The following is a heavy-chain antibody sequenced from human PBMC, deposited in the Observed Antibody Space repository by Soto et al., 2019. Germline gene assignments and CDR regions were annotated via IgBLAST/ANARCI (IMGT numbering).Heavy chain of an antibody. Sequence: PGGSLRLSCTASGFTFGDYAMSWVRQAPGKGLEWVGFIRSKAYGGTTEYAASVKGRFTISRDDSKSIAYLQMNSLKTEDTAVYYCTRVDTAMVTYWGQGTLVTVSS. J-gene: IGHJ4*02. V-gene: IGHV3-49*04. CDR2: IRSKAYGGTT. D-gene: IGHD5-18*01. CDR1: GFTFGDYA. CDR3: TRVDTAMVTY.